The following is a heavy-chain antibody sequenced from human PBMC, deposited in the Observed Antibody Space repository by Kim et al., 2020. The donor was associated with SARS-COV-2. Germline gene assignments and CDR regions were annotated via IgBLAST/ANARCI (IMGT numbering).Heavy chain of an antibody. CDR1: GFTFSSYW. Sequence: GGSLRLSCAASGFTFSSYWMSWVRQAPGKGLEWVANIKQDGSEKYYVDSVKGRFTISRDNAKNSLYLQMNSLRAEDTAVYYCASGDSSSWYRWYYYYYGMDVWGQGTTVTVSS. J-gene: IGHJ6*02. CDR3: ASGDSSSWYRWYYYYYGMDV. CDR2: IKQDGSEK. D-gene: IGHD6-13*01. V-gene: IGHV3-7*03.